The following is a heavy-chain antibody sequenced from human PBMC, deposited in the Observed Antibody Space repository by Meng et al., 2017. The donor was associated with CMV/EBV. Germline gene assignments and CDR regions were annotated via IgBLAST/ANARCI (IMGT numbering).Heavy chain of an antibody. CDR2: INHSGST. J-gene: IGHJ4*02. CDR3: ARRDYSNHYYFDY. D-gene: IGHD4-11*01. Sequence: PSEPTPLLCPVLAGSLECNYGNVFRQPPGKGLEWIGEINHSGSTNYNPSLKSRVTISVDTSKNQFSLKLSSVTAADTAVYYCARRDYSNHYYFDYWGQGTLVTVSS. V-gene: IGHV4-34*01. CDR1: AGSLECNY.